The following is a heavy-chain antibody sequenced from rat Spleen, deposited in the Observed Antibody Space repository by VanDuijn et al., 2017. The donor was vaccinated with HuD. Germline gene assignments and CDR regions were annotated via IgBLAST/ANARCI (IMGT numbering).Heavy chain of an antibody. CDR2: ISTGGGST. D-gene: IGHD1-4*01. CDR1: GFTFSNYY. CDR3: TTDYDYPGAY. V-gene: IGHV5-27*01. Sequence: EVQLVESGGGLVQPGRSLKLSCAASGFTFSNYYMAWVRQAPTKGLEWVAYISTGGGSTYYRDSVKGRFTISRDNAKSTLYLQMDSLRSEDTATYYCTTDYDYPGAYWGQGTLVTVSS. J-gene: IGHJ3*01.